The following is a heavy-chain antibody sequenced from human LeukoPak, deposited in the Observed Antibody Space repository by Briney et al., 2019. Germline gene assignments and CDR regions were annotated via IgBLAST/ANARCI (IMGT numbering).Heavy chain of an antibody. Sequence: SVKVSCKASGGTFSSYAISWVRQAPGQGLEWMGGIIPIFGTANYAQKFQGRDTITADESTSTAYMELSSLRSEDTAVYYCARTTYYYDSSGYYLGYWGQGTLVTVSS. D-gene: IGHD3-22*01. V-gene: IGHV1-69*13. CDR3: ARTTYYYDSSGYYLGY. CDR2: IIPIFGTA. J-gene: IGHJ4*02. CDR1: GGTFSSYA.